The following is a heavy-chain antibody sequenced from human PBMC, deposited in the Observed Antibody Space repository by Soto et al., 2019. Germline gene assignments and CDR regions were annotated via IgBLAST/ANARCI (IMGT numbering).Heavy chain of an antibody. CDR3: ARENGPYYYDSSVLMPRY. CDR1: GGTFSSYA. Sequence: QVQLVQSGAEVKKPGSSVKVSCKASGGTFSSYAISWVRQAPGQGLEWMGGIIPIFGTANYAQKFQGRVTITADESTSTAYMELSSLRSEDTAVYYCARENGPYYYDSSVLMPRYWGQGTLVTVSS. D-gene: IGHD3-22*01. J-gene: IGHJ4*02. CDR2: IIPIFGTA. V-gene: IGHV1-69*01.